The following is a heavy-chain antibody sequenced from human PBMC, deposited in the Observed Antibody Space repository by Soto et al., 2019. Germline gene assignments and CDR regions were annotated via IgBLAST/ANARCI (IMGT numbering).Heavy chain of an antibody. D-gene: IGHD3-9*01. CDR1: GGTFSSYA. Sequence: SVKVSCKASGGTFSSYAISWVRQAPGQGLEWMGVIIPIFGTANYAQKFQGRVTITADESTSTAYMELSSLRSEDTAVYYCARGFRSLRYFDWLLLAYGMDVWGQGTTVTVSS. J-gene: IGHJ6*02. V-gene: IGHV1-69*13. CDR3: ARGFRSLRYFDWLLLAYGMDV. CDR2: IIPIFGTA.